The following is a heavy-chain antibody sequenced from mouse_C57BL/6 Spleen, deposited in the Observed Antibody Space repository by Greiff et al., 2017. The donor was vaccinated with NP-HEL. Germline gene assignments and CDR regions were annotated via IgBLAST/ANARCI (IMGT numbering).Heavy chain of an antibody. CDR1: GYTFTSYW. D-gene: IGHD2-1*01. J-gene: IGHJ4*01. Sequence: VKVVESGAELAKPGASVKLSCKASGYTFTSYWMHWVKQRPGQGLEWIGYINPSSGYTKYNQKFKDKATLTADKSSSTAYMQLSSLTYEDSAVYYCARSLYYDYYAMDYWGQGTSVTVSS. V-gene: IGHV1-7*01. CDR2: INPSSGYT. CDR3: ARSLYYDYYAMDY.